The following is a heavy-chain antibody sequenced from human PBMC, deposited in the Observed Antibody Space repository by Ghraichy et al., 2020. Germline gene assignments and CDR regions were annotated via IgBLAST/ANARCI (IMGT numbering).Heavy chain of an antibody. V-gene: IGHV3-7*03. CDR2: IKPDGTEA. CDR1: GFVFHHYW. D-gene: IGHD3-22*01. J-gene: IGHJ4*02. Sequence: GVLNISCAASGFVFHHYWMTWVRQAPGKGLEWVANIKPDGTEAFYLDSVKDRFTFSRDNTEKSLVLQLRNLRAEDTAIYYCARSGGYGWDHWGQGTRVTVSS. CDR3: ARSGGYGWDH.